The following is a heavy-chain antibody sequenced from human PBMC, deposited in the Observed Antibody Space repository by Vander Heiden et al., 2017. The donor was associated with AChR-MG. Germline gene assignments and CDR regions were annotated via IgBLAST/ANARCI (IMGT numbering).Heavy chain of an antibody. J-gene: IGHJ5*02. V-gene: IGHV1-2*02. D-gene: IGHD2-8*01. CDR2: INPSTGGT. Sequence: QVHLVQSGAEVTKPGDPVKVSCKAPGYTFTGYYIPWVRQAPGQGLEWMGWINPSTGGTNYAQKFQGRVTMTKDTSVGTAYMELSSLTSDDAAVYCCAWAPRGLGVWFDPWGQGTLGTVSS. CDR3: AWAPRGLGVWFDP. CDR1: GYTFTGYY.